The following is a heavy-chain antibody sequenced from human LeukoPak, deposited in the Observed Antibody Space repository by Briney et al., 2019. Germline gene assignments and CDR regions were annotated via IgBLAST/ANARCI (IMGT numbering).Heavy chain of an antibody. V-gene: IGHV1-18*01. Sequence: GASVKVSCKASGYTFTSYGISWVRQAPGQGLEWMGWISPYNGNTNYAQKLQDRVTMTTDTSTSTAYMELRSLRSDDTAMFYCARDPMVRGVNGAFDIWGQGTMVTVSS. CDR2: ISPYNGNT. J-gene: IGHJ3*02. CDR1: GYTFTSYG. CDR3: ARDPMVRGVNGAFDI. D-gene: IGHD3-10*01.